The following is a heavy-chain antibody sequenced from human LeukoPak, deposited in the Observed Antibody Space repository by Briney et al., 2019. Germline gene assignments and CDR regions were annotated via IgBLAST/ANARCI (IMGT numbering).Heavy chain of an antibody. Sequence: PSETLSLTCTVSGDSVSSSTYYWGWIRQPPGKGLEWIGTIYYSGSTYYNPSLKSRISMSVDTSKKQFSLKLSSVTAADTAVYYCAGDRSYVDVWGKGTTVTVSS. CDR2: IYYSGST. V-gene: IGHV4-39*07. J-gene: IGHJ6*03. CDR3: AGDRSYVDV. CDR1: GDSVSSSTYY.